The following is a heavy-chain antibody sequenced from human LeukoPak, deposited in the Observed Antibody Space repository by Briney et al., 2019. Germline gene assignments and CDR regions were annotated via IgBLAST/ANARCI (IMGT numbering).Heavy chain of an antibody. Sequence: GGSLRLSCAPSGFTFSTYWMIWVRQAPGKGLEYVSHMNADGSTTNYADSVKGRFTISRDNSKNTLNLQMNSLRAEDTAVYYCAKCPLKTGTTSWFDPWGQGTLVTVSS. CDR3: AKCPLKTGTTSWFDP. CDR2: MNADGSTT. J-gene: IGHJ5*02. CDR1: GFTFSTYW. V-gene: IGHV3-74*01. D-gene: IGHD1-7*01.